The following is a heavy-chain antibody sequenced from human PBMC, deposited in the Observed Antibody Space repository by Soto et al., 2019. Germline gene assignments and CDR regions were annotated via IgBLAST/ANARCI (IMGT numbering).Heavy chain of an antibody. J-gene: IGHJ3*02. V-gene: IGHV3-7*01. CDR3: ARYCSSASCSDSFDI. CDR1: GFTFSNYW. Sequence: GGSLRLSCAASGFTFSNYWMSWVRQAPGKGLEWVANINQDGSEKYYVDSVRGRFTISRDNAKNSLNLQMNSLRAEDTAVYYCARYCSSASCSDSFDIWGPGTVVTVSS. D-gene: IGHD2-2*01. CDR2: INQDGSEK.